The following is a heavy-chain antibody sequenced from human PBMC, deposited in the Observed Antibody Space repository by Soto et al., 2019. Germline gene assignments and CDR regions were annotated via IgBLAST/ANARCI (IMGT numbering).Heavy chain of an antibody. Sequence: SETLSLTCTVSGGSISSYYWSWIRQPPGKGLEWIGYIYYSGSTNYTPSLKSRVTISLDTSKNQFSLKLSSVTAADTAVCYCATRIAVAGTANIFDYWGPGTLVTVSS. D-gene: IGHD6-19*01. CDR3: ATRIAVAGTANIFDY. CDR1: GGSISSYY. CDR2: IYYSGST. V-gene: IGHV4-59*08. J-gene: IGHJ4*02.